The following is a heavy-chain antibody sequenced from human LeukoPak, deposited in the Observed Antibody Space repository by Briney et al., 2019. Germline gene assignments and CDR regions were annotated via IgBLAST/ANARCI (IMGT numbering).Heavy chain of an antibody. CDR1: GFIFNNYG. CDR2: ISNDGGGI. J-gene: IGHJ5*02. Sequence: GGSLRLSCAASGFIFNNYGLISDRQAPGKGLQWVSAISNDGGGITYADFVKGRFTISRDNSKNTLFLQMNSLRAEDTALYCCAKGGSGYFLDLWGQGTLVTVSS. CDR3: AKGGSGYFLDL. D-gene: IGHD5-12*01. V-gene: IGHV3-23*01.